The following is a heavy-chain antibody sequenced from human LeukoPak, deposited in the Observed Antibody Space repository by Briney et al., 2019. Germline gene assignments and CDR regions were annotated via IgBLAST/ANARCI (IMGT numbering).Heavy chain of an antibody. Sequence: GESLKISCIGSGFNFGDFAMSWVRQVPGRGPDFVSSISDTGEVVFYTDSVRGRATVSRDNSKSTLYLQLSDVRGDDTAVYYCDNGEWWGPGTQVVVSS. J-gene: IGHJ4*02. CDR2: ISDTGEVV. CDR1: GFNFGDFA. CDR3: DNGEW. V-gene: IGHV3-23*01. D-gene: IGHD3-3*01.